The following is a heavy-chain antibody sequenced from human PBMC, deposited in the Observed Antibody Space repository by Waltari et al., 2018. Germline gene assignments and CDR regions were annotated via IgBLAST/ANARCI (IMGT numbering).Heavy chain of an antibody. Sequence: EVQLVESGGGLVQPGGSLRLSCAASGFTFSSYWMHWVRQAPGKGLVWVSRINLDGSTTTYADSVKGRFTISRDNAKNTLYLQMNSLRAEDTAAYYCARGVYSNSFDYWGQGTLVTVSS. J-gene: IGHJ4*02. V-gene: IGHV3-74*01. CDR1: GFTFSSYW. D-gene: IGHD4-4*01. CDR2: INLDGSTT. CDR3: ARGVYSNSFDY.